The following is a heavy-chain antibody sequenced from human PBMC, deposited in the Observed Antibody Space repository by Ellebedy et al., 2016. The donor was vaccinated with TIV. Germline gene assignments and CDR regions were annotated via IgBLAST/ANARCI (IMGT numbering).Heavy chain of an antibody. CDR2: IYPGGSDT. Sequence: PGGSLRLSCAASGFALSNSWMHWVRHVPGKGLKWISRIYPGGSDTRYAESVRGRFTISRDSAKNTLFLQMNRLRAEDTGVYYCTRATRAAVGPVNAFDIWGPGSMLTVSS. V-gene: IGHV3-74*01. J-gene: IGHJ3*02. CDR3: TRATRAAVGPVNAFDI. CDR1: GFALSNSW. D-gene: IGHD6-13*01.